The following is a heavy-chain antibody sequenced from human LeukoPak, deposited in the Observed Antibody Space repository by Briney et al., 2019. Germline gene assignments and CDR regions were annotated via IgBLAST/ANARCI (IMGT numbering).Heavy chain of an antibody. Sequence: GGSLRLSCAASGFTFSSFAMSWVRQAPGEGLESVSLISGAGGSTYYADSVKGRFTISRDNSKNTLYLQMNSLRADDTAVYYCAKGHSDYGTGFDLWGQGTLVTVSP. CDR2: ISGAGGST. CDR3: AKGHSDYGTGFDL. J-gene: IGHJ4*02. CDR1: GFTFSSFA. D-gene: IGHD4-17*01. V-gene: IGHV3-23*01.